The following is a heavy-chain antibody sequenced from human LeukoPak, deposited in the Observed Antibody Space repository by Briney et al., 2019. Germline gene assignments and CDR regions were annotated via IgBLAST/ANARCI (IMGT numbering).Heavy chain of an antibody. CDR1: GYTFTSYG. Sequence: ASVMLLCEASGYTFTSYGISWVRQAPGQGLEWMGWISAYNGNTNYAQKLQGRVTMTIDTSTSTAYMELRSLRSDDTAVYYCAREVEADYGSGSYASFSDYWGQGTVVTVSS. CDR3: AREVEADYGSGSYASFSDY. CDR2: ISAYNGNT. J-gene: IGHJ4*02. V-gene: IGHV1-18*01. D-gene: IGHD3-10*01.